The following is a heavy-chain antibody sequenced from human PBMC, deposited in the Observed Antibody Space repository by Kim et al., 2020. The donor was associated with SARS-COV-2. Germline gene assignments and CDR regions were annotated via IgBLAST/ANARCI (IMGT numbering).Heavy chain of an antibody. CDR1: GFTFSSYG. Sequence: GGSLRLSCAASGFTFSSYGMHWVRQAPGKGLEWVAVISYDGSNKYYADPVKGRFTISRDNSKNTLYLQMNSLRAEDTAVYYCAKEDYGDFDYWGQGTLVTVSS. D-gene: IGHD4-17*01. CDR3: AKEDYGDFDY. CDR2: ISYDGSNK. V-gene: IGHV3-30*18. J-gene: IGHJ4*02.